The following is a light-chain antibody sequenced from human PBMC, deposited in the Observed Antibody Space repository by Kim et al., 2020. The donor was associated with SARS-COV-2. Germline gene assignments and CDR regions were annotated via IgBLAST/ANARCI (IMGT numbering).Light chain of an antibody. CDR1: ALPKQY. J-gene: IGLJ2*01. V-gene: IGLV3-25*03. CDR2: KDT. CDR3: QSADSSGAYVI. Sequence: PGQTARITCSGGALPKQYASWYQQKAGQAPLLLIYKDTERPSGIPERFSGSSSGTTVTLTISGVQAEDEADYHCQSADSSGAYVIFGGGTQLTVL.